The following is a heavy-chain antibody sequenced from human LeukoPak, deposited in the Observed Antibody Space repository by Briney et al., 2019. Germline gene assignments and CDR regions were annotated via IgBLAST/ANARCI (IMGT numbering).Heavy chain of an antibody. J-gene: IGHJ5*02. V-gene: IGHV3-7*03. D-gene: IGHD3-10*01. CDR1: GFTFSSYG. Sequence: PGGSLRLSCAASGFTFSSYGMHWVRQAPGKGLEWVANIKQDGSEKYYVDSVKGRFTISRDNSKNTLYLQMNSLRGEDTAVYYCAKDRGGSWGQGTLVTVSS. CDR3: AKDRGGS. CDR2: IKQDGSEK.